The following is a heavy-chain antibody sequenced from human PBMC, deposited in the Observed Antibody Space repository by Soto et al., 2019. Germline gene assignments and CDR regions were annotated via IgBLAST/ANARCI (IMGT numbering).Heavy chain of an antibody. J-gene: IGHJ5*02. V-gene: IGHV1-2*02. Sequence: ASVKVSCKASGYTFTDYYIHWVRQAPGQGLEWMGWTSPNSGGTNYAQKFQGRVTLTRDTSISTAYMELSRLRSDDTAVYYCARDVGLSYYDSSGYYNWFDPWGQGTLVTVSS. CDR1: GYTFTDYY. D-gene: IGHD3-22*01. CDR3: ARDVGLSYYDSSGYYNWFDP. CDR2: TSPNSGGT.